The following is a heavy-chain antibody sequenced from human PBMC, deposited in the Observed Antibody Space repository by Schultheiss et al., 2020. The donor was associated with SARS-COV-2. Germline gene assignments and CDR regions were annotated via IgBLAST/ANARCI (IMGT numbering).Heavy chain of an antibody. Sequence: GGSLRLSCAASGFTFSSYAMHWVRQAPGKGLEWVSAISGSGGSTYYADSVKGRFTISRDNSKNTLYLQMNSLRAEDTALYHCARVVAAAGPYYYYMDVWGKGTTVTVSS. V-gene: IGHV3-23*01. D-gene: IGHD6-13*01. CDR1: GFTFSSYA. CDR2: ISGSGGST. J-gene: IGHJ6*03. CDR3: ARVVAAAGPYYYYMDV.